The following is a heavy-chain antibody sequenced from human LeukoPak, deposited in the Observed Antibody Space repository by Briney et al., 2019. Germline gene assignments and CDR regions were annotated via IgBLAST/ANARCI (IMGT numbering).Heavy chain of an antibody. D-gene: IGHD6-13*01. CDR3: ARDQRSWYSPYFDY. CDR2: IIPNFGTA. CDR1: GGTFSSYA. V-gene: IGHV1-69*05. J-gene: IGHJ4*02. Sequence: SVKVSCKASGGTFSSYAISWVRQAPGQGLEWMGRIIPNFGTANYAQKFQGRVTITTDESTSTAYMELSSLRSEDTAVYYCARDQRSWYSPYFDYWGQGTLVTVSS.